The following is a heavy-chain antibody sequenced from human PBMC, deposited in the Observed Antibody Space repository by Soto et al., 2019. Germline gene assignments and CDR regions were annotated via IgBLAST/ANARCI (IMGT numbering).Heavy chain of an antibody. V-gene: IGHV3-30*18. J-gene: IGHJ6*02. Sequence: PGGSLRLSCAASGFTFSGYGMHWVRQAPGKGLDWVAAISNDASTKHYADSVKGRFTISRDNSKNTLNLQMNSLRPEDSAVYFCAKEACIGGYCYSGGGYYNAMDVWGQGTTVTVSS. CDR1: GFTFSGYG. CDR2: ISNDASTK. CDR3: AKEACIGGYCYSGGGYYNAMDV. D-gene: IGHD2-15*01.